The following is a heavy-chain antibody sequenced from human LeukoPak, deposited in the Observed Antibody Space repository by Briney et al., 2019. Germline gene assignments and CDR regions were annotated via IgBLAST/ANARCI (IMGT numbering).Heavy chain of an antibody. D-gene: IGHD3-3*01. CDR2: IWYDGSNK. CDR3: ARDPGWSGSGY. Sequence: PGGSLRLSCAASGFTFSSYGMHWVRQAPGKGLEWVAVIWYDGSNKYYADSVKGRFTISRDNSKNTLYLQMNSLRAEDTAVYYCARDPGWSGSGYWGQGTLVTVSS. V-gene: IGHV3-33*01. J-gene: IGHJ4*02. CDR1: GFTFSSYG.